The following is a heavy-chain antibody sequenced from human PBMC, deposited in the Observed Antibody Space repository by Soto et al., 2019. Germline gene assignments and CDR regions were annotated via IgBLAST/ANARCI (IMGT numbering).Heavy chain of an antibody. Sequence: QVQLVQSGAEVKKPGSSVKVSCKDSGGTFSTYSLFWVRQAPGQGLEWMGRIIPMLGTRNYAQRFQDRVTITADQTTATAHMELSSMRSEDTALYSCTVGSWSGEVFDIWGQGTMVTVSS. CDR2: IIPMLGTR. CDR3: TVGSWSGEVFDI. J-gene: IGHJ3*02. V-gene: IGHV1-69*08. CDR1: GGTFSTYS. D-gene: IGHD2-21*01.